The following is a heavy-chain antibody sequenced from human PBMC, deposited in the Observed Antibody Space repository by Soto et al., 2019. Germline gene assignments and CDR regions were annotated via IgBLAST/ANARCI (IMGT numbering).Heavy chain of an antibody. CDR2: FKSKSDGGTT. CDR3: TTVVLQFLACFPLY. D-gene: IGHD3-3*01. Sequence: EVQLVESGGGLVKPGGSLRLSCAASGLTFSNAWMSWVRQAPGKGLEWVGRFKSKSDGGTTDYAAAVEGRFTISRDDSKNTLYLQMNSLKTEDTAVYYCTTVVLQFLACFPLYWGQGTLVTVSS. J-gene: IGHJ4*02. CDR1: GLTFSNAW. V-gene: IGHV3-15*07.